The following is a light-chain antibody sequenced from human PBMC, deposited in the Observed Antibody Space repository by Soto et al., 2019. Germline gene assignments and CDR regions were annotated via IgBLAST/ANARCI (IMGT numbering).Light chain of an antibody. CDR3: QQRSNWLT. Sequence: EIVLTQSPATLSLSPGERATLSCRASQSVSSYVAWYQQKPGQAPRLVIYETSNRATGIPARFSGRGSGTDFTLSISSLEPEDFAVYYCQQRSNWLTFGGGTKVDI. V-gene: IGKV3-11*01. CDR1: QSVSSY. CDR2: ETS. J-gene: IGKJ4*01.